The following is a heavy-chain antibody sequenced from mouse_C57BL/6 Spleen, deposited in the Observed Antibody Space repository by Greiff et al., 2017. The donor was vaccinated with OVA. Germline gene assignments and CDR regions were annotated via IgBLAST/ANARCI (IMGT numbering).Heavy chain of an antibody. CDR3: ARDMGGSSYAMDY. J-gene: IGHJ4*01. Sequence: EVQRVESGAELVRPGSSVKMSCKTSGYTFTSYGINWVKQRPGQGLEWIGYIYIGNGYTEYNEKFKGKATLTSDTSSSTAYMQLSSLTSEDSAIYFCARDMGGSSYAMDYWGQGTSVTVSS. V-gene: IGHV1-58*01. CDR1: GYTFTSYG. CDR2: IYIGNGYT. D-gene: IGHD1-1*01.